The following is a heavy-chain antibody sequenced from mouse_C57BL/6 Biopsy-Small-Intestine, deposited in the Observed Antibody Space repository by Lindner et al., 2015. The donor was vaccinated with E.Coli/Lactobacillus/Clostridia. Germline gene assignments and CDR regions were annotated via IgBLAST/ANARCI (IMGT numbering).Heavy chain of an antibody. Sequence: VQLQESGPGLVKPSQTVFLTCTVTGISITTGNYRWSWIRQFPGNKLEWIGYIYYSGPITYNPSLTSRTTITRDTPKNQFFLEMNSLTAEDTATYYCARDYGSYYAMDYWGQGTSVTVSS. D-gene: IGHD1-1*01. CDR2: IYYSGPI. CDR3: ARDYGSYYAMDY. V-gene: IGHV3-5*01. J-gene: IGHJ4*01. CDR1: GISITTGNYR.